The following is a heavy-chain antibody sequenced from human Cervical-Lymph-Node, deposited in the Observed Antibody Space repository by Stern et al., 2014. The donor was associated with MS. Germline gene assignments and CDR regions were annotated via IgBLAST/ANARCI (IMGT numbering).Heavy chain of an antibody. Sequence: VQLVESGAEVKKPGESLKISCKGSGYTFTSYWIGWVRQMPGKGLEWMGIIEPGDSDTRHSPSFQGQVTISATNSISTAYLQWSSLKASDTSMYYCTRGSYDFRDWFDPWGQGTLVTVSS. CDR3: TRGSYDFRDWFDP. J-gene: IGHJ5*02. CDR1: GYTFTSYW. D-gene: IGHD3-3*01. V-gene: IGHV5-51*01. CDR2: IEPGDSDT.